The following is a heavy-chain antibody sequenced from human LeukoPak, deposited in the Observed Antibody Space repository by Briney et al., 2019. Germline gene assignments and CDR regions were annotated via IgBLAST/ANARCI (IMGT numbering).Heavy chain of an antibody. Sequence: SLRLSCAASGFTFSSYAMHWVRQAPGKGLEWVAVISYDGSNKYYADSVKGRFTISRDNSKNTLYLQMNSLRAEDSAVYYCAKDRDCSSTSCYFFDYWGQGTLVTVSS. V-gene: IGHV3-30-3*01. CDR1: GFTFSSYA. CDR2: ISYDGSNK. J-gene: IGHJ4*02. CDR3: AKDRDCSSTSCYFFDY. D-gene: IGHD2-2*01.